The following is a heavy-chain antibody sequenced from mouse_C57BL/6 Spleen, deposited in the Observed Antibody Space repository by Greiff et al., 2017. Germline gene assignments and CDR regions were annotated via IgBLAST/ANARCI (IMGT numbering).Heavy chain of an antibody. V-gene: IGHV1-18*01. CDR2: INPNNGGT. Sequence: VQLQQSGPELVKPGASVKIPCKASGYTFTDYNMDWVKQSHGKSLEWIGDINPNNGGTIYNQKFKGKATLTVDKSSSTAYMELRSLTSEDTAVYYCARRVYYGSSHFDYWGQGTTLTVSS. CDR1: GYTFTDYN. D-gene: IGHD1-1*01. J-gene: IGHJ2*01. CDR3: ARRVYYGSSHFDY.